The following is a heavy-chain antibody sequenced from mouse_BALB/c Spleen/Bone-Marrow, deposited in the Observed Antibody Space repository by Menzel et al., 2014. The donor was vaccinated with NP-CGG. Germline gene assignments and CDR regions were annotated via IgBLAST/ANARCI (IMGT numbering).Heavy chain of an antibody. V-gene: IGHV1S81*02. CDR2: INPSNGRT. D-gene: IGHD1-1*01. Sequence: QVHVKQSGAELVKPGASVRLSCKASGYTFTSYWMRWVKQRPGQGLEWIGEINPSNGRTNYNEKFKSKATLTVDKSSSTAYMQLSSLTSEDSAVYYCALYYYGSLDYWGQGTTLTVSS. J-gene: IGHJ2*01. CDR1: GYTFTSYW. CDR3: ALYYYGSLDY.